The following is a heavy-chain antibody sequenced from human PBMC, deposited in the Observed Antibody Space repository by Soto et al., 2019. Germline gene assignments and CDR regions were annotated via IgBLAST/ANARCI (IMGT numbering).Heavy chain of an antibody. D-gene: IGHD6-13*01. CDR2: INAGNGNT. V-gene: IGHV1-3*05. J-gene: IGHJ4*02. CDR1: GYTFTSYA. CDR3: ATDVAAADY. Sequence: QVQLVQSGAEEKKPGASVTVSCKASGYTFTSYAMNWVRQAPGQRLEWMGWINAGNGNTKYSQKFQGRVTVTRDTTASTAYMTLSSLRYEGTPVSDCATDVAAADYWGQGALVTVSS.